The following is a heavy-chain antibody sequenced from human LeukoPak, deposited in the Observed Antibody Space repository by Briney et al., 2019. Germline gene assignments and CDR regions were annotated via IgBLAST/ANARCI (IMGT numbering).Heavy chain of an antibody. CDR3: ARDSSSYYFDY. V-gene: IGHV3-33*01. CDR2: IWYDGSNK. J-gene: IGHJ4*02. D-gene: IGHD6-6*01. CDR1: GFTFSSYG. Sequence: GGSRRLSCAAAGFTFSSYGMHWVRQAPGKGLEWVAVIWYDGSNKYYADSVKGRFTISRDDSINTLYLQMNSLRAEDTAVYYCARDSSSYYFDYWGQGTLVTVSS.